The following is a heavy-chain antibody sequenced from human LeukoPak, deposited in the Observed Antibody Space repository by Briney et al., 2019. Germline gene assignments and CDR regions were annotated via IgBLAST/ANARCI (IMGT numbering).Heavy chain of an antibody. CDR1: GGSFSGYY. Sequence: SETLSLTCAVYGGSFSGYYWSWIRQPPGKGLEWIGEINHSGSTNYNPSLKSRVTISVDTSKNQFSLKLSSVTAADTAVYYCARRAKYQLLYPTDYWGQGTLVTVSS. D-gene: IGHD2-2*02. J-gene: IGHJ4*02. CDR3: ARRAKYQLLYPTDY. CDR2: INHSGST. V-gene: IGHV4-34*01.